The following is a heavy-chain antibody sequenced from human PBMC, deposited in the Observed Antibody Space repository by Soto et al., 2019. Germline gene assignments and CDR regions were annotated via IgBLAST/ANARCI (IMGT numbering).Heavy chain of an antibody. V-gene: IGHV3-74*01. CDR2: INSDGSST. D-gene: IGHD3-16*01. CDR3: ARDGGHDAFDI. J-gene: IGHJ3*02. Sequence: GGSLRLSCAASGFTVSSNYMSWVRQAPGKGLVWVSRINSDGSSTSYADSVKGRFTISRDNAKNTLYLQMNSLRAEDTAVYYCARDGGHDAFDIWGQGTMVTVSS. CDR1: GFTVSSNY.